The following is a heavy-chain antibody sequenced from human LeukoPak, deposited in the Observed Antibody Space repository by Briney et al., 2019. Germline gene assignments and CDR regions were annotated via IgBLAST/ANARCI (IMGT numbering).Heavy chain of an antibody. Sequence: GGSLRLSCVASGFTFTKCAMSWIRQAPGKGLEWVAIITATGDTAYYADSVKGRFTISRDNSRNTVYMQMDSLRAEDTAIYYCAGDRNSVWYSPLDYWGQGTLVTVSS. V-gene: IGHV3-23*01. CDR3: AGDRNSVWYSPLDY. CDR2: ITATGDTA. J-gene: IGHJ4*02. D-gene: IGHD6-19*01. CDR1: GFTFTKCA.